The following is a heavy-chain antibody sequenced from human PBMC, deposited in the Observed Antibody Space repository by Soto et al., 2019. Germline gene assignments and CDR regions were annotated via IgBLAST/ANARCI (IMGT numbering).Heavy chain of an antibody. J-gene: IGHJ6*02. D-gene: IGHD1-26*01. Sequence: QVQLVQSGAEVKKPGSSVNVSCKASGGTFSSYAISWVRQAPGQGLEWMGGIIPIFGTANYAQKFQGRVTITADESTSTAYMELSSLRSEDTAVYYCARAQVGATDLDYCYCGMDVWGQGTTVTVSS. CDR3: ARAQVGATDLDYCYCGMDV. CDR2: IIPIFGTA. V-gene: IGHV1-69*01. CDR1: GGTFSSYA.